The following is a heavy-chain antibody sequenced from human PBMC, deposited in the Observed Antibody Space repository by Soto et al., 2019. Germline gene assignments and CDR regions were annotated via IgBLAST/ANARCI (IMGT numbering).Heavy chain of an antibody. V-gene: IGHV3-23*01. D-gene: IGHD6-13*01. Sequence: LRLSCAASGFTFISYAMSWVRQAPGKGLEWVSAISGSGGSTYYADSVKGRFTISRDNSKNTLYLQMNSLRAEDTAVYYCAKDLIAAAGGYFDYWGQGTLVTVSS. CDR2: ISGSGGST. J-gene: IGHJ4*02. CDR1: GFTFISYA. CDR3: AKDLIAAAGGYFDY.